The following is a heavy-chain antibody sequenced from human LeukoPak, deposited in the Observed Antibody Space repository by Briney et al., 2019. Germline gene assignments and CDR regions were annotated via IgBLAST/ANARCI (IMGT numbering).Heavy chain of an antibody. D-gene: IGHD4-17*01. V-gene: IGHV3-13*01. CDR2: IGTAGDT. Sequence: GGSLRLSCAASGFTFSSYDMHWVRQATGKGLEWVSAIGTAGDTYYPGSVKGRFTISRENAKNSLYLRMNSLRAEDTAVYYCARDDYGDYGMDVWGQGTTVTVSS. CDR3: ARDDYGDYGMDV. CDR1: GFTFSSYD. J-gene: IGHJ6*02.